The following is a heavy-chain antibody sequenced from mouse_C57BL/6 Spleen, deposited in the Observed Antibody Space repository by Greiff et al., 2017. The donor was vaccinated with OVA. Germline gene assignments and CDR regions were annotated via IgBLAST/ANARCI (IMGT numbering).Heavy chain of an antibody. Sequence: EVQRVESGGGLVKPGGSLKLSCAASGFTFSSYAMSWVRQTPEKRLEWVATISDGGSYTYYPDTVKGRFTISRDNAKNNLYLQMSHMKSEDTAMYYSARETGTGAMDYWGQGTSVTVSS. CDR2: ISDGGSYT. J-gene: IGHJ4*01. D-gene: IGHD4-1*01. V-gene: IGHV5-4*01. CDR3: ARETGTGAMDY. CDR1: GFTFSSYA.